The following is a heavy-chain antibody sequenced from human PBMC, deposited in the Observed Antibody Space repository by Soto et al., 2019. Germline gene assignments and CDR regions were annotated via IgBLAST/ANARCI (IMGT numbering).Heavy chain of an antibody. Sequence: QITLKESGLTLVKPTQTLTLTCTFSEFSLSTSGVGVGWIRQSPGKALEWLALIYWDDDRRYRPSLKSRLTITKDTPKNKVVLTMTNMEPVDTATYYCAHFDRPGASDIWGRGTKVTVSS. V-gene: IGHV2-5*02. CDR2: IYWDDDR. CDR1: EFSLSTSGVG. CDR3: AHFDRPGASDI. D-gene: IGHD3-9*01. J-gene: IGHJ3*02.